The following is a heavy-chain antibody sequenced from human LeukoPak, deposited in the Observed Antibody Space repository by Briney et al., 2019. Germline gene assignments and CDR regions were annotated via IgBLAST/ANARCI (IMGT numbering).Heavy chain of an antibody. CDR2: MNPNSGNT. Sequence: GASVEVSCKASGYTFTSHDINWVRQATGQGLEWMGWMNPNSGNTGYAQKFQGRVTMTRNTSISTAYMELSSLRSEDTAVYYCARGGFLEWLLPYYGMDVWGQGTTVTVSS. V-gene: IGHV1-8*01. J-gene: IGHJ6*02. D-gene: IGHD3-3*01. CDR3: ARGGFLEWLLPYYGMDV. CDR1: GYTFTSHD.